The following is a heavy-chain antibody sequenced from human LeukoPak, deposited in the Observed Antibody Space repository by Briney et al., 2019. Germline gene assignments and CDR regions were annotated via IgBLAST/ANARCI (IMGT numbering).Heavy chain of an antibody. D-gene: IGHD1-26*01. J-gene: IGHJ3*02. Sequence: GGSLRLSCAASGFTFSSYEMNWVRQAPGRGLEWVSYISSGGRTIYYLDSVKGRFTMSRDNAKDSLFLQMNSLRAEDTAVYFCARGVGSYRGFDIWGQGTMVTVSS. V-gene: IGHV3-48*03. CDR2: ISSGGRTI. CDR1: GFTFSSYE. CDR3: ARGVGSYRGFDI.